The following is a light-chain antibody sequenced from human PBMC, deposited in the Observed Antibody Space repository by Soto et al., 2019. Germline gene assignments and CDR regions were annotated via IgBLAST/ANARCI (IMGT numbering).Light chain of an antibody. J-gene: IGKJ5*01. CDR3: QQFLSYPIT. CDR2: DAS. CDR1: QDIKGA. Sequence: IQLTQSPASLPASVGERVTITCRASQDIKGALAWYQQSPGEAPQLLIYDASTLESGVPSRFSGSSSGTHFTLTISSLQPEDFATYYCQQFLSYPITFGQGTRLEI. V-gene: IGKV1-13*02.